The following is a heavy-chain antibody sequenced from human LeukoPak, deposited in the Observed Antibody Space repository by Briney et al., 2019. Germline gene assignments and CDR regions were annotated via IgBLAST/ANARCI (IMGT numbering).Heavy chain of an antibody. CDR2: IHPSGNT. D-gene: IGHD5-24*01. CDR1: GGSFGDYY. CDR3: SRGIDAYKGGNY. V-gene: IGHV4-34*01. J-gene: IGHJ4*02. Sequence: SETLSLTCAVYGGSFGDYYWSWIRQPPGKGLEWIGEIHPSGNTYYNPSLKSRVTLSVDTSKKHFSLILNSVTAADTALYYCSRGIDAYKGGNYWGQGTLVTVSS.